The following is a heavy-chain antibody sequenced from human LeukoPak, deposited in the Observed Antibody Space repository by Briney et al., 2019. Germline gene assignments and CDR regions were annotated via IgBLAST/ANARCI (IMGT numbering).Heavy chain of an antibody. CDR3: ARGSARYYYYYMDV. D-gene: IGHD3-10*01. CDR1: GYTFTSYY. Sequence: ASVKVSCKASGYTFTSYYMHWVRQAPGQGLEWMGIINPSGGSTSYAQKFQGRVTITTDESTSTAYMELSSLRSEDTAVYYCARGSARYYYYYMDVWGKGTTVTVSS. V-gene: IGHV1-46*01. CDR2: INPSGGST. J-gene: IGHJ6*03.